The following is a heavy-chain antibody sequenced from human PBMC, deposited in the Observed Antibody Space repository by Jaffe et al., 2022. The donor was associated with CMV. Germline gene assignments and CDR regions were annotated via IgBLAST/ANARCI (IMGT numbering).Heavy chain of an antibody. CDR3: VKDLGMIVVKDYFDY. CDR1: GFSFSSYA. Sequence: EVQLLESGGGLVQPGGSLRLSCAASGFSFSSYAMNWVRQAPGKGLEWVAGISGSGARIHYADSVKGRFTISRDNSKNTLNLQMSSLRAEDTAVYYCVKDLGMIVVKDYFDYWGQGTLVTVSS. J-gene: IGHJ4*02. V-gene: IGHV3-23*01. D-gene: IGHD3-22*01. CDR2: ISGSGARI.